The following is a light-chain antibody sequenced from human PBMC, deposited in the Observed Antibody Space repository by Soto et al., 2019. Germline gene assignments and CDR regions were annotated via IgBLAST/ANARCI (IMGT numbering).Light chain of an antibody. CDR2: EVS. V-gene: IGLV2-14*01. Sequence: QSVLTQPASVSGSPGQSITISCTGTSSDGGAYNYVSWYQQHPGKAPKLMIYEVSNRPSGVSNRFSDSKSGNTASLTISGLQAEDEADYYCSSYTSSSTLYVFGTGTKLTVL. CDR1: SSDGGAYNY. J-gene: IGLJ1*01. CDR3: SSYTSSSTLYV.